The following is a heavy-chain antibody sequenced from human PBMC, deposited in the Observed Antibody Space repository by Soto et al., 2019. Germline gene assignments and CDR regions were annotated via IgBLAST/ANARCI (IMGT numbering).Heavy chain of an antibody. CDR1: GFTFSSYE. CDR3: AREGSWDVFDI. Sequence: GGSLRLSFAASGFTFSSYEMNWVRQAPGKGLEWLSYISGSGSTIYYADSAKGRFTVSRDNAKNSLYLQMNSLRADDTGVYYCAREGSWDVFDIWGQGTMVTVSS. J-gene: IGHJ3*02. V-gene: IGHV3-48*03. D-gene: IGHD1-26*01. CDR2: ISGSGSTI.